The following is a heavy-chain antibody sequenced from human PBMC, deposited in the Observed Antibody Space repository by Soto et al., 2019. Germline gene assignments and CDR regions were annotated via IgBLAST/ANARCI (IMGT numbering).Heavy chain of an antibody. CDR3: VRLIGNSWLDY. CDR1: GGSISSGDYS. CDR2: IYHSGST. D-gene: IGHD6-13*01. V-gene: IGHV4-30-2*01. J-gene: IGHJ4*02. Sequence: SETLSLTCAVSGGSISSGDYSWSWIRQPPGKGLEWIGYIYHSGSTYYNPSLKSRLTISVDTSKNQFFLQLNSVIPEDTSVYYCVRLIGNSWLDYWGQGTLVTVSS.